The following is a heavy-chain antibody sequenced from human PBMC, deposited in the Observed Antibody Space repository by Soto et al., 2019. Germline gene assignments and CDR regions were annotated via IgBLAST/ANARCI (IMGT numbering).Heavy chain of an antibody. CDR1: GYTFTGYG. D-gene: IGHD3-3*01. V-gene: IGHV1-18*01. Sequence: ASVKVSCKASGYTFTGYGISWVRQAPGQGLEWMGWISAYNGNTNYAQKLQGRVTMTTDTSTSTAYMELRSLRSDDTAVYYCARVEKLRFLEGVMDHYYSYMDVWGKGTTVTVPS. CDR2: ISAYNGNT. J-gene: IGHJ6*03. CDR3: ARVEKLRFLEGVMDHYYSYMDV.